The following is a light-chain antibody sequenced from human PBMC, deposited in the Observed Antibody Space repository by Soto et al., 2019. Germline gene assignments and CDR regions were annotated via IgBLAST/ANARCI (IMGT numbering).Light chain of an antibody. V-gene: IGKV1-39*01. CDR3: QQNYNTLIT. CDR1: QGISSY. Sequence: DIQMTQSPSSLSASVGDRVTITCRASQGISSYLNWYQQKPGKAPNLLIYAASSLQRGVPSRFSGSGSGTDFTLTISSLQPEDFTSYYCQQNYNTLITFGQGTRLEIK. J-gene: IGKJ5*01. CDR2: AAS.